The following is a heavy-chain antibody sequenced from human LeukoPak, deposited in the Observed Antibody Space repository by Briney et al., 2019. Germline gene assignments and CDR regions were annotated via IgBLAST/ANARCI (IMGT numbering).Heavy chain of an antibody. CDR2: TYYSGST. Sequence: SETLSLTCTVSGGSISSGGYYWSWIRQHPGKGLEWIGYTYYSGSTYYNPSLKSRVTISVDTSKNQFSLKLSSMTAADTAVYYCARVGCSGGSCYSHPKRYFDYWGQGTLVTVSS. CDR1: GGSISSGGYY. CDR3: ARVGCSGGSCYSHPKRYFDY. D-gene: IGHD2-15*01. J-gene: IGHJ4*02. V-gene: IGHV4-31*03.